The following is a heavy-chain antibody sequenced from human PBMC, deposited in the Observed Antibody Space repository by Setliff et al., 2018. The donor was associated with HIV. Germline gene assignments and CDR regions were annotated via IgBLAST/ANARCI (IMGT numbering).Heavy chain of an antibody. J-gene: IGHJ4*02. CDR1: GDSMSSFSSY. V-gene: IGHV4-39*07. CDR3: AREIPYSFGYYFDY. Sequence: SETLSLTCSVSGDSMSSFSSYWGWIRQSPRKGLEWIGSIYPSGTTYYNPSLKSRVTISVDTSKNQFSLKLTSVTAADTALYYCAREIPYSFGYYFDYWGQGTLVTVSS. CDR2: IYPSGTT. D-gene: IGHD5-18*01.